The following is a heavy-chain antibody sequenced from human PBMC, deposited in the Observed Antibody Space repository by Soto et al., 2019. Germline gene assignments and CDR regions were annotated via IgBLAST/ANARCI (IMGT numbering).Heavy chain of an antibody. CDR3: VQTTGWPGFDF. V-gene: IGHV3-53*01. D-gene: IGHD6-19*01. CDR1: GFTVSSKY. CDR2: IYGGGTT. J-gene: IGHJ4*02. Sequence: EVQLVESGGGLIQPGGSLRLSCAASGFTVSSKYMTWVRQAPGKGLEWVSVIYGGGTTYHADSVKGRFTISRDNSKNTLYLQVNSLRAEETAVYYCVQTTGWPGFDFWGQGTLVTVSS.